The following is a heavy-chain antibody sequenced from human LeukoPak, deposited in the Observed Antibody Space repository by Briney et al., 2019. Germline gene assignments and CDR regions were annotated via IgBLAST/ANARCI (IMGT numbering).Heavy chain of an antibody. V-gene: IGHV3-23*01. CDR1: GFTFISYA. D-gene: IGHD3-22*01. CDR3: AKDFYFDPRRREVFDY. CDR2: TTGRGETS. J-gene: IGHJ4*02. Sequence: PGGSLRLSCAASGFTFISYAMGWVRQAPGKGLEWVSATTGRGETSYYADSVRGRFTISRDNSKNTLYLQMNNLRVEDTAVYYCAKDFYFDPRRREVFDYWGQGTLVTVSS.